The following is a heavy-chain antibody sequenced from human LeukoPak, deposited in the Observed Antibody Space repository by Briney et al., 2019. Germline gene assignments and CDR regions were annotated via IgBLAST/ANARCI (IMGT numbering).Heavy chain of an antibody. V-gene: IGHV3-74*01. CDR2: ISTDGSST. D-gene: IGHD2/OR15-2a*01. J-gene: IGHJ6*02. CDR3: ASYLTSIPSGMDV. Sequence: GRSLRLSCAASGFTFSRYWMHWLRQAPGKGLVWVSRISTDGSSTSYADSVKGRFTISRDNGKNTLYLQMNSLRAEDTAVYYCASYLTSIPSGMDVWGQGTTVTVSS. CDR1: GFTFSRYW.